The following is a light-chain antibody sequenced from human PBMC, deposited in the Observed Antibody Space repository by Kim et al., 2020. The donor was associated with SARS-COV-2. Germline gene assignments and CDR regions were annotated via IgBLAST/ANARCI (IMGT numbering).Light chain of an antibody. J-gene: IGLJ3*02. CDR2: GKN. V-gene: IGLV3-19*01. CDR1: IRRRYY. Sequence: VALGQTVRITCQGDIRRRYYASWYQQKSGQAPVLVIYGKNNRPSGIPDRVSGSSSGNTASLTITGAQAEDEADYYCHSRDSSNNHLFGGGTELTVL. CDR3: HSRDSSNNHL.